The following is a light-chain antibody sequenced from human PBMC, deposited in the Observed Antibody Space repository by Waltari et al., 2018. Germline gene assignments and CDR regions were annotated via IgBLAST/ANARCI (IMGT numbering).Light chain of an antibody. V-gene: IGLV2-14*02. CDR1: SSDFGRYNL. CDR2: EGT. Sequence: QSALTQPPSASGSPGQSLTISCTGTSSDFGRYNLFPWYQQYPVNAPKLMIYEGTERPSGVSNRFSGAKSGNTASLTISGLQAEDEADYYCSSYTSSSAHYVFGSATKVTVL. J-gene: IGLJ1*01. CDR3: SSYTSSSAHYV.